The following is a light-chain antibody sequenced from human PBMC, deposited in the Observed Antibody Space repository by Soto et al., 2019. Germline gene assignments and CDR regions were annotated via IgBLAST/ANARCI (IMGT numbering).Light chain of an antibody. CDR1: SSDVGAYNY. Sequence: QSALTQPPSASGSLGQSVTVSCTGSSSDVGAYNYVSWYQQHPGKAPKLIIYEVNKRPSGVSDRFSGSKSGNTASLTVSGLQAEDEADYYCSSFGAIKVFGGGTKLTVL. CDR2: EVN. J-gene: IGLJ2*01. CDR3: SSFGAIKV. V-gene: IGLV2-8*01.